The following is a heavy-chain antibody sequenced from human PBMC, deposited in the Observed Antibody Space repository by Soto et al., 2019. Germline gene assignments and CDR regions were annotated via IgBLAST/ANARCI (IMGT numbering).Heavy chain of an antibody. CDR1: GFSLSTGGVG. CDR3: VSASCPNWFDP. J-gene: IGHJ5*02. D-gene: IGHD3-10*01. Sequence: QITLKESGPTLVKPTQTLTLTCTFSGFSLSTGGVGVGWIRQPPGKALEWLALLYWDDDKRYSPSLKSRLTIAKDTSKNQGVLTMSNMDLVDTGTYYCVSASCPNWFDPWGQGILVIVSS. CDR2: LYWDDDK. V-gene: IGHV2-5*04.